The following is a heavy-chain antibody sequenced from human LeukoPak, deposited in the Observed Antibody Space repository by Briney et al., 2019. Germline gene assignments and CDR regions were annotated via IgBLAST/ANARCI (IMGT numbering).Heavy chain of an antibody. Sequence: GRSLRLSCAASGFTFSSYGMHWVRQAPGKGLEWVAVIWYDGSNKYYADSVKGRFTISRDNSKNTLCLQMNSLRAEDTAVYYCARGPTRKRCGSGRPPHPDYFDYWGQGTLVTVSS. CDR1: GFTFSSYG. CDR2: IWYDGSNK. CDR3: ARGPTRKRCGSGRPPHPDYFDY. D-gene: IGHD3-10*01. J-gene: IGHJ4*02. V-gene: IGHV3-33*01.